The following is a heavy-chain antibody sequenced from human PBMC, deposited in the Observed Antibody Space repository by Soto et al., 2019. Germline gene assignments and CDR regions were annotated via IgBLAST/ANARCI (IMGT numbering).Heavy chain of an antibody. D-gene: IGHD2-21*02. CDR2: ISAYNGNT. V-gene: IGHV1-18*01. Sequence: QVQLVQSGAEVKKPGASVKVSCKASGYTFTSYGISWVRQAPGQGLEWMGWISAYNGNTNYAQKLQGRVTMTTDTSTSTAYMERRSLRSDDTAVYYCARAVHELEIAYCGGDCYSHYYYYGMDVWGQGTTVTVSS. J-gene: IGHJ6*02. CDR3: ARAVHELEIAYCGGDCYSHYYYYGMDV. CDR1: GYTFTSYG.